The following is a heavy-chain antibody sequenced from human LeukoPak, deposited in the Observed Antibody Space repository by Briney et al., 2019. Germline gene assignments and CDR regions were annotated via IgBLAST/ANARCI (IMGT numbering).Heavy chain of an antibody. CDR3: ARDSVNYYYYGMDV. V-gene: IGHV3-53*04. CDR1: GFTVSSNY. J-gene: IGHJ6*02. Sequence: GGSLRLSCADSGFTVSSNYMSWVRQAPGKGLEWVSVIYSGGSTYYADSVKGRFTISRHNSKNTLYLQMNSLRAEDTAVYYCARDSVNYYYYGMDVWGQGTTVTVSS. CDR2: IYSGGST.